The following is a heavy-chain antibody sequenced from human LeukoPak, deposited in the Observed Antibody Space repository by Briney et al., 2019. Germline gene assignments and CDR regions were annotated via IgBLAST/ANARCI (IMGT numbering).Heavy chain of an antibody. Sequence: GGSLRLSCAASGFTFSSYGMHWVRQAPGKGLEWVAFIRYDGSNKYYADSVKGRFTISRDNSRNTLYLRMNSLRAEDTAVYYCAKDMDYDILTGYSALDCWGQGTLVTVSS. CDR1: GFTFSSYG. V-gene: IGHV3-30*02. CDR2: IRYDGSNK. CDR3: AKDMDYDILTGYSALDC. J-gene: IGHJ4*02. D-gene: IGHD3-9*01.